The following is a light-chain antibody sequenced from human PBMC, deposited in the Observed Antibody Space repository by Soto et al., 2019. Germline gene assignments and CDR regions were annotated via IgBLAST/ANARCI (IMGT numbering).Light chain of an antibody. Sequence: QSALTQPASVSGSPGQSITISCTGTSSDVGSYTLVSWYQQHPGKAPKLMIFEASKRPSGVSHRFSGSKSGNTASLTISGLQTEDEAHYYCHAYDISLSGSTFGGGTKLTVL. CDR3: HAYDISLSGST. J-gene: IGLJ2*01. CDR1: SSDVGSYTL. V-gene: IGLV2-23*01. CDR2: EAS.